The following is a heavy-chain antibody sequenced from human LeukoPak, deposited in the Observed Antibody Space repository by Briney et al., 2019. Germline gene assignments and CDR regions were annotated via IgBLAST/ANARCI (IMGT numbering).Heavy chain of an antibody. CDR1: GFTFSSYA. V-gene: IGHV3-23*01. CDR2: ISVSGGST. J-gene: IGHJ4*02. D-gene: IGHD2-15*01. CDR3: AKDNRPKDIVVVVAARD. Sequence: PGGSLRLSCAAPGFTFSSYAMSWVRQAPGKGLEWVLAISVSGGSTYYADPVQCGFTISRGRSENALCLQMNSLRAEDTAVYYCAKDNRPKDIVVVVAARDWGQGTLVTVSS.